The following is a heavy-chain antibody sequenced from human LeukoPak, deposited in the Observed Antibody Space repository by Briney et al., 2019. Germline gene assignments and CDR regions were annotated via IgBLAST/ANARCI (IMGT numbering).Heavy chain of an antibody. CDR1: GYTFTGQY. CDR3: ARMYYYDSSGYYYGRLAWFDP. CDR2: INPKNGGT. V-gene: IGHV1-2*02. Sequence: ASVKVSCKASGYTFTGQYLHWVRQAPGQGLEWMGFINPKNGGTTYAQKFQDRLTITRDTSISTAYMELSRLGSEDTAVYYCARMYYYDSSGYYYGRLAWFDPWGQGTLVTVSS. D-gene: IGHD3-22*01. J-gene: IGHJ5*02.